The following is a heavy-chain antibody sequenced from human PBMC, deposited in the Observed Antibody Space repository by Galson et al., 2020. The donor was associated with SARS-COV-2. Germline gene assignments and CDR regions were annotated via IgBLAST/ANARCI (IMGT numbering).Heavy chain of an antibody. CDR1: GFTFDDYP. CDR3: VKDGGN. V-gene: IGHV3-9*01. Sequence: GGSLRLSCAASGFTFDDYPMHWVRQAPGKGLEWVSGISWDGGSIGYAGSVKGRFVISRVNAKNALYLQMNSLSSEDTALYYCVKDGGNWGQGTLVTVSS. J-gene: IGHJ4*02. CDR2: ISWDGGSI.